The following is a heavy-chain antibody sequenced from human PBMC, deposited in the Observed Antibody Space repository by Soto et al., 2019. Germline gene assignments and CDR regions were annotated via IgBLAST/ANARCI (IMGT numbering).Heavy chain of an antibody. CDR1: GFTLSSYS. CDR2: ISSSSTYI. D-gene: IGHD3-22*01. Sequence: EVQLVESGGGLVKPGESLRLSCAASGFTLSSYSMNWVRLAPGKGLEWVSSISSSSTYIYYADSVKGRFTISRDNAKNSLYLQMNSLRAADTAVYYCARGITMISPPKNYFEYWGQGTLVTVSS. J-gene: IGHJ4*02. V-gene: IGHV3-21*01. CDR3: ARGITMISPPKNYFEY.